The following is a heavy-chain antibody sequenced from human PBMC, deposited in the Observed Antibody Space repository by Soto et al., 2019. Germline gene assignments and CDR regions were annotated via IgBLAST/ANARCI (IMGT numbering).Heavy chain of an antibody. D-gene: IGHD6-19*01. Sequence: GASVKVSCKTSGYIFTSYGISWVLQAPGQGLEWMGWISAYNGNTNYAQELQGRVTMTTDTSTSTAYMELRSLRSDDTAVYYCARGGQWPPTRHFDPWGQGTLVTVSS. J-gene: IGHJ5*02. CDR3: ARGGQWPPTRHFDP. V-gene: IGHV1-18*01. CDR2: ISAYNGNT. CDR1: GYIFTSYG.